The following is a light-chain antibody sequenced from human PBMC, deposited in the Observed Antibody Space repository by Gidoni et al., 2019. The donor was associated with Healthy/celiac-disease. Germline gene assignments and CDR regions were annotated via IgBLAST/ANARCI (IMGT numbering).Light chain of an antibody. Sequence: SSELTQDSAVSVALGQTVRITCQGDSLRSYYASWYQQKPGQAPVLVIYGKNNRPSGIPDRFSGSSSGNTASLTITEAQAEDEADYYCNPRDSSGNHVVFGGGTKLTVL. CDR1: SLRSYY. J-gene: IGLJ2*01. CDR3: NPRDSSGNHVV. V-gene: IGLV3-19*01. CDR2: GKN.